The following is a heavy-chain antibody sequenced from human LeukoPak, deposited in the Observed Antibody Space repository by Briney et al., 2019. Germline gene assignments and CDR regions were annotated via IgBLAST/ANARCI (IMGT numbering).Heavy chain of an antibody. CDR1: GYTLTELS. V-gene: IGHV1-24*01. D-gene: IGHD4-23*01. Sequence: ASVKVSCKVSGYTLTELSMHWVRQAPGKGLEWMGGFDPEDGETIYAQKFQGRVTMTEDTSTDTAYVELSSLRSEDTAVYYCATSYGGNAEYFQHWGQGTLVTVSS. CDR2: FDPEDGET. CDR3: ATSYGGNAEYFQH. J-gene: IGHJ1*01.